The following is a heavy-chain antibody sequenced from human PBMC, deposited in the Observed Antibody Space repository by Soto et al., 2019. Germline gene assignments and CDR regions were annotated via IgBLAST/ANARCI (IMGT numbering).Heavy chain of an antibody. D-gene: IGHD3-16*02. Sequence: QVQLVESGGGVVQPGRSLRLSCAASGFTFSSYGMHWVRQAPGKGLEWVAIVSYDGSNKYYADSVKGRFTISRDNSRNTLYLQMNSLRAEDTAVYHCAKALGELSPESYDYWGQGTLVTVSS. J-gene: IGHJ4*02. CDR3: AKALGELSPESYDY. CDR1: GFTFSSYG. CDR2: VSYDGSNK. V-gene: IGHV3-30*18.